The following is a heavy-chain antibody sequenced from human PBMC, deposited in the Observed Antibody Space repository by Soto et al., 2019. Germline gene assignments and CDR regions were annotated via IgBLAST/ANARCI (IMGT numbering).Heavy chain of an antibody. D-gene: IGHD3-22*01. CDR2: IYSGGST. Sequence: EVQLVESGGGLVQPGGSLXXXXAXXXXXXXXNXMXWVRQAPGKGLEWVSVIYSGGSTYYADSVKGRFTISRDNSKNTLYLQMNSLRAEDTAVYYCARETRDSSGYPDAFDIXXQXTMVTVSS. J-gene: IGHJ3*02. CDR3: ARETRDSSGYPDAFDI. CDR1: XXXXXXNX. V-gene: IGHV3-66*01.